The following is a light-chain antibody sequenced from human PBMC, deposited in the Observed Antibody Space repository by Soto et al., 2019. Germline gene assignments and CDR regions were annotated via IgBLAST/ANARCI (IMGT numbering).Light chain of an antibody. CDR1: QSVSSSF. V-gene: IGKV3-20*01. Sequence: EIVLTQSPGTLSLSPGERATLSCRASQSVSSSFLAWYQQKPGQAPSLLIYGASIRATGIPDRFSGSGSGTDFTLTISRLEPEDFAVYYCQQYGSSPTWTFGQGTKVEIK. CDR3: QQYGSSPTWT. J-gene: IGKJ1*01. CDR2: GAS.